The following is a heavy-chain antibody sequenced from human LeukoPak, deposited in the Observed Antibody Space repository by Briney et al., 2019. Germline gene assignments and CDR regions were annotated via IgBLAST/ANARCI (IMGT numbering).Heavy chain of an antibody. J-gene: IGHJ4*02. CDR3: AKAWSGYRSSYFDY. CDR2: ISGSGGST. CDR1: GFTFSSYA. V-gene: IGHV3-23*01. Sequence: GGSLRLSCAASGFTFSSYAMSWVRQAPGKGLEWVSAISGSGGSTYYADSVNGRFTISRDNSKNTLYLQMNSLRAEDTAVYYCAKAWSGYRSSYFDYWGQGALVTVSS. D-gene: IGHD3-3*01.